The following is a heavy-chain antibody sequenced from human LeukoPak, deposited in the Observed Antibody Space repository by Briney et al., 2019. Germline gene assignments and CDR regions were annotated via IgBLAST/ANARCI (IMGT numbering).Heavy chain of an antibody. J-gene: IGHJ6*03. D-gene: IGHD2-21*02. CDR3: ATARGGYYYYYMDV. V-gene: IGHV1-69*13. CDR2: IIPIFGTA. Sequence: ASVKVSCKASGGTFSSYAISWVRQAPGQGLEWMGGIIPIFGTANYAQKFQGRVTITADESTSTAYMELSSLRSEDTAVYYCATARGGYYYYYMDVWGKGTTVTVSS. CDR1: GGTFSSYA.